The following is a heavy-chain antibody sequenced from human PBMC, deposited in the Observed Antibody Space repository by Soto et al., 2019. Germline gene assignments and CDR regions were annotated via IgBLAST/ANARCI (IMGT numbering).Heavy chain of an antibody. CDR1: GFTFSNAW. V-gene: IGHV3-15*01. D-gene: IGHD2-15*01. J-gene: IGHJ4*02. CDR2: IKSKTDGGTT. CDR3: TTRPSPYCSGGSCYFDY. Sequence: GGSLRLSCAASGFTFSNAWMSWVRQAPGKGLEWVGRIKSKTDGGTTDYAAPVKGRFTISRDDSKNTLYLQMNSLKTEDTAVYYFTTRPSPYCSGGSCYFDYWGQGTLVTVSS.